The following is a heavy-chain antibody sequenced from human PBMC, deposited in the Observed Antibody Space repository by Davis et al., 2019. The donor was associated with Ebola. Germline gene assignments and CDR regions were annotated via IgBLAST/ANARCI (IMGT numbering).Heavy chain of an antibody. V-gene: IGHV4-4*07. CDR3: AREGDCSGGSCAYYYYGMDV. D-gene: IGHD2-15*01. CDR1: GGSFSGYY. CDR2: IYTSGST. J-gene: IGHJ6*02. Sequence: PSETLSLTCAVYGGSFSGYYWSWIRQPAGKGLEWIGHIYTSGSTNYNPSLKSRVTMSVDTSKNQFSLKLSSVTAADTAVYYCAREGDCSGGSCAYYYYGMDVWGQGTTVTVSS.